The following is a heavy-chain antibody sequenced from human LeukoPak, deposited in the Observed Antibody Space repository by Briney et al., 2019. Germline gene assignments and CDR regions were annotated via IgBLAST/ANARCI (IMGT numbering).Heavy chain of an antibody. CDR3: ASPPQWELLPLDY. Sequence: PGRSLRLSCAASGFTFSSYAMHWVRQAPGKGLEWVAVISYDGSNKYYADSVKGRFTISRDNSKNTLYLQMNSLRAEDTAVYYCASPPQWELLPLDYWGQGTLVTVSS. CDR1: GFTFSSYA. CDR2: ISYDGSNK. J-gene: IGHJ4*02. V-gene: IGHV3-30*04. D-gene: IGHD1-26*01.